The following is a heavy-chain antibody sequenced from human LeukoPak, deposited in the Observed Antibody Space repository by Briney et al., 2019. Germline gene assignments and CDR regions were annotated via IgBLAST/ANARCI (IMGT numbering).Heavy chain of an antibody. Sequence: GGSLRLSCAASGFTFSNHWMHWVRQTPGKGLVWVANIETDGTTIHYADSVKGRFTISRDNAENTVYLQMNSLRAEDTGVYHCARKYNGGLDYWGQGTLVTVSS. V-gene: IGHV3-74*01. CDR2: IETDGTTI. CDR3: ARKYNGGLDY. J-gene: IGHJ4*02. CDR1: GFTFSNHW. D-gene: IGHD5-12*01.